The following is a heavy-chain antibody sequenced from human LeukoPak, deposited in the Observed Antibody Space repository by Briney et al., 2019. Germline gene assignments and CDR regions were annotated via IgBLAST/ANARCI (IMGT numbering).Heavy chain of an antibody. CDR1: GFTFSSFG. CDR3: ARTNPYYDILTRDAAFDI. CDR2: ISYDGSSK. J-gene: IGHJ3*02. Sequence: GRSLRLSCAASGFTFSSFGMHWVRQAPGKGLEWVAGISYDGSSKYYADSVKGRFTISRDNSKNTLYLQMNSLRAEDTAVYYCARTNPYYDILTRDAAFDIWGQGTMVTVSS. D-gene: IGHD3-9*01. V-gene: IGHV3-30*03.